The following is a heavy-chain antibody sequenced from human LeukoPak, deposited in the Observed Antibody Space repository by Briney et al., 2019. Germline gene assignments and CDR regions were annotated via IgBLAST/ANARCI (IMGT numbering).Heavy chain of an antibody. J-gene: IGHJ4*02. CDR2: TYYRSKWYN. D-gene: IGHD3-22*01. CDR3: AKDSTHYRVWDDYDSTGLTY. Sequence: SQTLSLTCAISGDSVSSNSAAWNWIRQSPSGGLEWLGRTYYRSKWYNDYAVSVKSRITINPDTSKNQFSLQLNSVTPEDTAVYYCAKDSTHYRVWDDYDSTGLTYWGQGTLVTVSS. CDR1: GDSVSSNSAA. V-gene: IGHV6-1*01.